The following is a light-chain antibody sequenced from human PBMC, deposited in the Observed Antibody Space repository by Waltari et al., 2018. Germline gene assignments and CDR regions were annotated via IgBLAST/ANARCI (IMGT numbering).Light chain of an antibody. Sequence: QSALTQPASVSGSPGQSITIPCTGTSSDVGTYKRVSWYQQHPGKAPNLMIYAVSKRPSGVSDRFSGSKSGDMASLTISGLQPEDEAEYFCSSYAGSSKGVFGGGTKVTVL. CDR2: AVS. CDR3: SSYAGSSKGV. J-gene: IGLJ2*01. CDR1: SSDVGTYKR. V-gene: IGLV2-23*02.